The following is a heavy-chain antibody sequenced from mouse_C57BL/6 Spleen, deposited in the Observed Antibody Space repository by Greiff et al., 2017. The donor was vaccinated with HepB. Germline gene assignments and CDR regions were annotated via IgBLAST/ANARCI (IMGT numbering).Heavy chain of an antibody. Sequence: EVQGVESGGGLVKPGGSLKLSCAASGFTFSDYGMHWVRQAPEKGLEWVAYISSGSSTIYYADTVKGRFTISRDNDKNTLVLQMTSLRSEDTAMYYCVVYEGYYGGYFDVWGTGTTVTVSS. D-gene: IGHD2-3*01. V-gene: IGHV5-17*01. J-gene: IGHJ1*03. CDR1: GFTFSDYG. CDR3: VVYEGYYGGYFDV. CDR2: ISSGSSTI.